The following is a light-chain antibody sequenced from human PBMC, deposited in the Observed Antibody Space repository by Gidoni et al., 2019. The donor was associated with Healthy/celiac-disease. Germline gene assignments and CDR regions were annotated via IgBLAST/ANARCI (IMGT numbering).Light chain of an antibody. CDR2: DAS. V-gene: IGKV1-33*01. Sequence: NEISEAPSSLSASVGDRVTITCQASQDISNYLNWYQQKPGKDPKLLIYDASNLETGVPSRFSGSGSGTDFTFTISSLQPEDLATYYCQQYDNLPSSFGQXTKLEIK. CDR3: QQYDNLPSS. CDR1: QDISNY. J-gene: IGKJ2*03.